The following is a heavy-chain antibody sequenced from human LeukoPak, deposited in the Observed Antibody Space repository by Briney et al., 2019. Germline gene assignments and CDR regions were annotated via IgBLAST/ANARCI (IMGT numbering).Heavy chain of an antibody. CDR2: INPNSGGT. CDR3: ARESLLRASSSWYGADY. D-gene: IGHD6-13*01. Sequence: ASVKVSCKASGYTFTGYYMHWVRQAPGQGLEWMGWINPNSGGTNYAQKFQGRVTMTRDTSISTAYMELSRLRSDDTAVYYCARESLLRASSSWYGADYWGQGTLVTVSS. V-gene: IGHV1-2*02. J-gene: IGHJ4*02. CDR1: GYTFTGYY.